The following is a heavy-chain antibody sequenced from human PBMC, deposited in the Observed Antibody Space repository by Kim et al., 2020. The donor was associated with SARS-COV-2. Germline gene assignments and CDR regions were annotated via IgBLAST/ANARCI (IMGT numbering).Heavy chain of an antibody. V-gene: IGHV3-21*06. CDR1: GFTFNSYS. J-gene: IGHJ5*02. CDR2: ISGSSSYI. D-gene: IGHD4-17*01. Sequence: GGSLRLSCAASGFTFNSYSMNWVRQAPGQGLEWVSSISGSSSYIYYADSVKGRFTISRDNAKNSLYLQMNSLRADDTAVYYCTRDGARGDYGDWFNPWGQGTLVTVSS. CDR3: TRDGARGDYGDWFNP.